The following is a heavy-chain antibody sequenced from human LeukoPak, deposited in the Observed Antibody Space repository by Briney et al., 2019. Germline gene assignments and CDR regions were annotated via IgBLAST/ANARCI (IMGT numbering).Heavy chain of an antibody. J-gene: IGHJ6*03. D-gene: IGHD2-21*02. V-gene: IGHV3-53*01. CDR1: GFTVSTNY. Sequence: GGSLRLSCAASGFTVSTNYMRWVRQAPGKGLEWVSVIYSGGNTYYADSVKGRFIISRDKSKNTLYLQMNSLRAEDTAVYYCARDISDARYYYYYMDVWGKGTTVTVSS. CDR2: IYSGGNT. CDR3: ARDISDARYYYYYMDV.